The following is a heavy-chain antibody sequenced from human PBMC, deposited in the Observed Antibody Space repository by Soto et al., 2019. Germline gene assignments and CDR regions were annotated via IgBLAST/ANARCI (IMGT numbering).Heavy chain of an antibody. D-gene: IGHD6-19*01. V-gene: IGHV1-18*01. CDR3: ARVGRAAVAGSVPCFPP. Sequence: QAPLVQTGAEAKKPGASVKVSCKTSGYSFNTYNINWLRQAPGQGLEWMGWISNYNGNTKYAQKVQGRVTMTTGTSTNTAYMGLRSLRSDDTAVYYCARVGRAAVAGSVPCFPPWGQGTLVTVSS. J-gene: IGHJ1*01. CDR2: ISNYNGNT. CDR1: GYSFNTYN.